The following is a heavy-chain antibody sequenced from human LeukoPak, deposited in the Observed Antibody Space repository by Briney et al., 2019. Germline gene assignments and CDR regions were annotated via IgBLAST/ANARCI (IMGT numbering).Heavy chain of an antibody. CDR2: ISYDGSNK. V-gene: IGHV3-30*18. Sequence: GRSLRLSCAAPGFTFSSYGMHWVRQAPGKGLEWVAVISYDGSNKYYADSVKGRFTISRDNSKNTLYLQMNSLRAEDTAVYYCAKEGFDIWGQGTMVTVSS. J-gene: IGHJ3*02. CDR3: AKEGFDI. CDR1: GFTFSSYG.